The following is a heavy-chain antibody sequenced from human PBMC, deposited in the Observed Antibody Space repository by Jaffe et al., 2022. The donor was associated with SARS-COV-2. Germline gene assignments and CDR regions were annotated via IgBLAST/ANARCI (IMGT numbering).Heavy chain of an antibody. Sequence: QVQLVESGGGVVQPGRSLRLSCAASGFTFSSYAMHWVRQAPGKGLEWVAVISYDGSNKYYADSVKGRFTISRDNSKNTLYLQMNSLRAEDTAVYYCARDGGGVGYSYGYPEPPGYYYYYGMDVWGQGTTVTVSS. CDR2: ISYDGSNK. CDR1: GFTFSSYA. V-gene: IGHV3-30-3*01. J-gene: IGHJ6*02. CDR3: ARDGGGVGYSYGYPEPPGYYYYYGMDV. D-gene: IGHD5-18*01.